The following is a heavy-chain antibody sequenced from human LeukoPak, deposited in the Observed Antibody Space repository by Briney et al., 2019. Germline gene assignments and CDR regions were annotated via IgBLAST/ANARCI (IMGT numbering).Heavy chain of an antibody. CDR2: IIPIFGTA. CDR3: ARGLRVSNWFDP. Sequence: SVKVSCKASGGTFSTYAISWVRQAPGQGLEWMGGIIPIFGTAHYAQKLQGRVTMTTDTSTSTAYMELRSLRSDDTAVYYCARGLRVSNWFDPWGQGTLVTVSS. J-gene: IGHJ5*02. CDR1: GGTFSTYA. D-gene: IGHD6-13*01. V-gene: IGHV1-69*05.